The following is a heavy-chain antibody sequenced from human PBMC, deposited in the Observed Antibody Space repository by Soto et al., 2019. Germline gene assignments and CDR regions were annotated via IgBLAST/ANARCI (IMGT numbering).Heavy chain of an antibody. D-gene: IGHD2-15*01. CDR3: ASKVSHGSATTGLDY. J-gene: IGHJ4*02. V-gene: IGHV3-21*01. Sequence: PGGSLRLSCATSGFTFSNYNMNWVRQAPGKGLEWLSSISGNGIYTYYADSVKGRFTISRDNAKDSLYLEMNSLRAEDTAVYYCASKVSHGSATTGLDYWGQGTQVTVAA. CDR2: ISGNGIYT. CDR1: GFTFSNYN.